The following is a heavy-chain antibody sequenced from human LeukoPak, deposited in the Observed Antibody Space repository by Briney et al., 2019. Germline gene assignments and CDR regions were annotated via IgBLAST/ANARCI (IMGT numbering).Heavy chain of an antibody. Sequence: GGSLRLSCAASGFTFSGYWMSWVRQAPGKGLEWVANIKQDGSEKYYVDSVKGRFTISRDNAKNSLYLQMNSLRAEDTAVYYCARDGKILSFDYWGQGTLFTVSS. V-gene: IGHV3-7*01. J-gene: IGHJ4*02. CDR3: ARDGKILSFDY. D-gene: IGHD1-1*01. CDR1: GFTFSGYW. CDR2: IKQDGSEK.